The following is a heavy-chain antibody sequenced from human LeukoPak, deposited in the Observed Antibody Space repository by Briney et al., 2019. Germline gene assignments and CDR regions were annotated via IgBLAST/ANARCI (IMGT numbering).Heavy chain of an antibody. J-gene: IGHJ3*02. CDR2: IYTSGST. CDR3: AREAGDSSGYYYDKGAFDI. V-gene: IGHV4-4*07. D-gene: IGHD3-22*01. CDR1: GDSINSYY. Sequence: SETLSLTCTVSGDSINSYYYNWIRQPAGKGLEWIGRIYTSGSTNYNPSLKSRVTMSLDTCKNQFSLKLSSVTAADTAAYFCAREAGDSSGYYYDKGAFDIWGQGTKVIVSS.